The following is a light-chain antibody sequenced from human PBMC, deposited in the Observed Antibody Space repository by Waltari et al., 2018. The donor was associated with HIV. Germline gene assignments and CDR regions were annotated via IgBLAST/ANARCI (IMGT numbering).Light chain of an antibody. V-gene: IGLV7-46*01. Sequence: QAVVPPEPSLTVSPGGTVPPPCCSSPGAVTSGHHPYWFQQKPGQAPRTLIYDTNNKQSWTPARFSGSLLGGKAALTLSGALPEDEAKYYCLLSYAGARPVVFGGGTQLAVL. J-gene: IGLJ2*01. CDR2: DTN. CDR1: PGAVTSGHH. CDR3: LLSYAGARPVV.